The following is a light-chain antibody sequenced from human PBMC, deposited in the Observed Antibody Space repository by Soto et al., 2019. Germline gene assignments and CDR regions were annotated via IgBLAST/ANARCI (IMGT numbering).Light chain of an antibody. Sequence: EVVMTQSPATLSVSPGQRVTLSCRASHSVSSSLAWYQQKPGQAPRLLISGASTRAADVPARFSGSGSGTDFTLTISSLQSEDFAVYYCQHYNTWPWTFGQGTKVEIK. V-gene: IGKV3-15*01. CDR3: QHYNTWPWT. CDR1: HSVSSS. J-gene: IGKJ1*01. CDR2: GAS.